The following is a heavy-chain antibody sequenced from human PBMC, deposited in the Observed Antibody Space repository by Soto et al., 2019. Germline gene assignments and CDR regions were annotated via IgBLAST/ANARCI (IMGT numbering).Heavy chain of an antibody. V-gene: IGHV3-30*18. J-gene: IGHJ6*03. CDR2: ISYDGSNK. D-gene: IGHD3-3*01. CDR3: AKGGYYDFWSGLYYYYYYMDV. CDR1: GFTFSSYG. Sequence: GGSLRLSCAASGFTFSSYGMHWVRQAPGKGLEWVAVISYDGSNKYYADSVKGRFTISRDNSKNTLYLQMNSLRAEGTAVYYCAKGGYYDFWSGLYYYYYYMDVWGKGTTVTVSS.